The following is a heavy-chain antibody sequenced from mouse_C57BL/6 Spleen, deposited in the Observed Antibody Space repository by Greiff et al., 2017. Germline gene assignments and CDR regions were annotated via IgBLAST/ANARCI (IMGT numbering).Heavy chain of an antibody. Sequence: QVQLQQPGAELVRPGSSVKLSCKASGYTFTSYWMHWVKQRPIQGLEWIGNIDPSDSETHYNQKFKDKATLTVDKSSSTAYMQLSSLTSEDSAVYYCARGTRNWDVAYWGQGTLVTVSA. V-gene: IGHV1-52*01. CDR2: IDPSDSET. CDR3: ARGTRNWDVAY. J-gene: IGHJ3*01. CDR1: GYTFTSYW. D-gene: IGHD4-1*01.